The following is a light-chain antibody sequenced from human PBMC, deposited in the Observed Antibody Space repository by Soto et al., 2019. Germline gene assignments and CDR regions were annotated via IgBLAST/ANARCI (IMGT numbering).Light chain of an antibody. J-gene: IGKJ1*01. V-gene: IGKV2-28*01. CDR3: QHYNHWLWT. CDR1: QSLLHSNGYNY. Sequence: ILMTQSPLSLHVPPGEPAYIYCRSSQSLLHSNGYNYLDWYQQIPGKAPKFLIYAASSLQSGVPSRFSGSGSGTEFTLTISSLQSEDSAVYYCQHYNHWLWTFGQGTKVDIK. CDR2: AAS.